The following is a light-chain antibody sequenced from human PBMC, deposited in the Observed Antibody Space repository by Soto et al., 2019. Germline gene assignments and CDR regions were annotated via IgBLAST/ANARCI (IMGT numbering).Light chain of an antibody. CDR3: HHYGSAPWT. V-gene: IGKV3-20*01. CDR1: QSVGDNL. Sequence: EIVLTQSPGTLSLSPGEGATLSCRASQSVGDNLLAWYHQSPGQAPRLLIYGASSRATGIPDRFSGSGSGTDFTLTIDRLEPEDFALDVCHHYGSAPWTFGQGTEVEIK. CDR2: GAS. J-gene: IGKJ1*01.